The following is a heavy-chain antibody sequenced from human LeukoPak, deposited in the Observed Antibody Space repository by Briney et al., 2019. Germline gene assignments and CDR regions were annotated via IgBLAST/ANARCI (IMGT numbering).Heavy chain of an antibody. D-gene: IGHD3-16*01. J-gene: IGHJ6*03. Sequence: GASVKVSCKASGYTFTGYYMHWVRQAPGQGLEWMGWINPNSGGTNYAQKFQGRVTITRNTSISTAYMELSSLRSEDTAVYYCARGLWGDPFAYYYYHYMDVWGKGTTVTVSS. V-gene: IGHV1-2*02. CDR1: GYTFTGYY. CDR3: ARGLWGDPFAYYYYHYMDV. CDR2: INPNSGGT.